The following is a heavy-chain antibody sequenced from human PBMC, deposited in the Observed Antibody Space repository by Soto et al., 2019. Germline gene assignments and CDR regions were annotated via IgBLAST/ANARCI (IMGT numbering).Heavy chain of an antibody. CDR2: IYPGDSDT. Sequence: GESLKISCKGSGYSFTSYWIGWVRQMPRKGLEWMGIIYPGDSDTRYSPSFQGQVTISADKSISTAYLQWSSLKASDTAMYYCARPQREDQLLWDVWGQGTTVTVSS. CDR1: GYSFTSYW. J-gene: IGHJ6*02. V-gene: IGHV5-51*01. CDR3: ARPQREDQLLWDV. D-gene: IGHD2-2*01.